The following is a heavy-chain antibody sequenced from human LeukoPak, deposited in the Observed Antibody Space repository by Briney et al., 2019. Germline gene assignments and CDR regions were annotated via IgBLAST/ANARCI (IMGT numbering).Heavy chain of an antibody. Sequence: SVKVSCKASGGTFSSYAISWVRQAPGQGLEWMGGIIPIFGTANYAQKFQGRVTITADESTSTAYMELSSLRSEDTAVYYCAGANYYGSGSSVWGQGTLVAVSS. D-gene: IGHD3-10*01. CDR1: GGTFSSYA. CDR2: IIPIFGTA. CDR3: AGANYYGSGSSV. V-gene: IGHV1-69*13. J-gene: IGHJ4*02.